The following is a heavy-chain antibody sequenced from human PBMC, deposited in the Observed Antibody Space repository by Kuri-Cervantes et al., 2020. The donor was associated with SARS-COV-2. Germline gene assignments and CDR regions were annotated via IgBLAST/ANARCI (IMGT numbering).Heavy chain of an antibody. CDR3: ASDTALSDWFDP. CDR2: IRQDGSEK. CDR1: GFTLSTYW. J-gene: IGHJ5*02. D-gene: IGHD5-18*01. Sequence: GGSLRLSCVASGFTLSTYWKNWVRKAPGKGLEWVANIRQDGSEKYYVDSVKGRFTISRDNTKNPLYLQMDSLRAEDTAVYYCASDTALSDWFDPWGQGTLVTVSS. V-gene: IGHV3-7*01.